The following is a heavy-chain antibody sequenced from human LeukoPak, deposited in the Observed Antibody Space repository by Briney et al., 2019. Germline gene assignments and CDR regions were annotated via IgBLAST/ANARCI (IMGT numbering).Heavy chain of an antibody. CDR2: ISAYNGNT. J-gene: IGHJ5*02. CDR1: GYTFTSYG. Sequence: GASVKVSGKASGYTFTSYGISWVRQAPGQGLEWMGWISAYNGNTNYAQKLQGRVTMTTDTSTSTAYMELRSLRSDDTAVYYCARHWNMVRGVNNWFDPWGQGTLVTVSS. V-gene: IGHV1-18*04. CDR3: ARHWNMVRGVNNWFDP. D-gene: IGHD3-10*01.